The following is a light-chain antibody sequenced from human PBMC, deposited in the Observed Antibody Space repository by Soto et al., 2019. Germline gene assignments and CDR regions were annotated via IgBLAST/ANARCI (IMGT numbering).Light chain of an antibody. Sequence: QSAVTQEPSFSVSPGGTVTLTCGLSSGSVSTIYYTSWYQQTPGQAPRTLIYSTSTRSSGVPDRFSGSILGNKAALTITGAQADDESDYYCVLYMGSGISVFGTGTKLTVL. CDR1: SGSVSTIYY. J-gene: IGLJ1*01. CDR3: VLYMGSGISV. V-gene: IGLV8-61*01. CDR2: STS.